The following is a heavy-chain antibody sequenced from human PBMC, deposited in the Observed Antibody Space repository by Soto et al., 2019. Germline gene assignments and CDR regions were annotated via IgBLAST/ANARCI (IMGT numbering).Heavy chain of an antibody. CDR1: SGSISSSSW. V-gene: IGHV4-4*02. Sequence: QVQLQESGPGLVKSSATLSLTCAVSSGSISSSSWYSWVRQPPGKGLEWIGEIHHSVTTDCNPALESRPAISLDAPRNQFSLRLSCVTAADTAVYYCARQGDRSYTWTYWGQGTLVTVSS. CDR2: IHHSVTT. J-gene: IGHJ4*02. CDR3: ARQGDRSYTWTY. D-gene: IGHD1-1*01.